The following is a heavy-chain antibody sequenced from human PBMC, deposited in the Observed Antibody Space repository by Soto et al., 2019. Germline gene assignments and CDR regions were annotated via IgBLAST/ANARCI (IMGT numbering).Heavy chain of an antibody. Sequence: QVQLQESGPRLVKPSETLSLTCTVSGGFGSGYHWNWVRQPPGKRLEWIGHIYSSGTTNYNPSLKSRITISIDTSKNQFSLKMNSMTAADTAVYYCARGQVNIWDFDHWGQGTLVTVSS. CDR1: GGFGSGYH. V-gene: IGHV4-4*08. CDR3: ARGQVNIWDFDH. CDR2: IYSSGTT. D-gene: IGHD7-27*01. J-gene: IGHJ4*02.